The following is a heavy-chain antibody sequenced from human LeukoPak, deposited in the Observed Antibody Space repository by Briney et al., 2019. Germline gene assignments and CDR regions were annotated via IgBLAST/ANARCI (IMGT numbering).Heavy chain of an antibody. V-gene: IGHV3-30*02. J-gene: IGHJ4*02. D-gene: IGHD6-13*01. CDR3: AKFLAAAGISPFDY. Sequence: GGSLRLSCAASGFTFSSYGMHWVRQAPGKGLEWVAFIRYDRSNKYYADSVKGLFTISRDNSKNTLYLQMNSLGAEDTGVYYCAKFLAAAGISPFDYWGQGTLVTVSS. CDR1: GFTFSSYG. CDR2: IRYDRSNK.